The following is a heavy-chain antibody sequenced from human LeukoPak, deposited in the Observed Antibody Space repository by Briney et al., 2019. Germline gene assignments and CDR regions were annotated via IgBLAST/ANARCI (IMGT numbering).Heavy chain of an antibody. CDR2: IYYSGST. CDR1: GGSISSSSYY. Sequence: SETLSLTCTVSGGSISSSSYYWGWIRQPPGKGLEWIGSIYYSGSTYYNPSPKSRVTISVDTSKNQFSLKLSTVTAADTAVYYCARNRSPSGLPFDYWGQGTLVTVSS. V-gene: IGHV4-39*01. J-gene: IGHJ4*02. D-gene: IGHD3-16*01. CDR3: ARNRSPSGLPFDY.